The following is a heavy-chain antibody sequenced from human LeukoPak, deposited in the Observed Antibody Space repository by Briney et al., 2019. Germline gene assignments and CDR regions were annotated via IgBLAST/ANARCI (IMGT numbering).Heavy chain of an antibody. V-gene: IGHV1-69*13. CDR1: GGTFSSYA. CDR2: IIPIFGTA. Sequence: ASVKVSCKASGGTFSSYAISWVRQAPGQGLEWMGGIIPIFGTANYAQKFQGRVTITADESTSTAYMELSSLRSEDTAVYYCAREMSAVAAFDYWGQGTLVTVSS. J-gene: IGHJ4*02. D-gene: IGHD6-19*01. CDR3: AREMSAVAAFDY.